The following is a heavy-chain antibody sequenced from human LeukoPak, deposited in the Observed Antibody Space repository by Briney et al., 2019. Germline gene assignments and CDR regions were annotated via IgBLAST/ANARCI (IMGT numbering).Heavy chain of an antibody. CDR2: INHSGST. Sequence: SETLSLTCAAYGGSFSGYYWSWIRQPPGKGLEWIGEINHSGSTNYNPSLKSRVTISVDTSKNQFSLKLSSVTAADTAVYYCASSAYYDSSGYHYWGQGTLVTVSS. D-gene: IGHD3-22*01. CDR3: ASSAYYDSSGYHY. J-gene: IGHJ4*02. CDR1: GGSFSGYY. V-gene: IGHV4-34*01.